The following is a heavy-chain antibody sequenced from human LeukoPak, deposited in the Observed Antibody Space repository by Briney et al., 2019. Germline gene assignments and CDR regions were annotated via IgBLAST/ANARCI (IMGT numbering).Heavy chain of an antibody. J-gene: IGHJ4*02. CDR1: GYTFTSYY. V-gene: IGHV1-46*01. CDR2: INPSGGST. CDR3: ARDLPSGNHQRFYFDY. Sequence: ASVKVSCKASGYTFTSYYMHWVRQAPGQGLEWMGIINPSGGSTSYAQKFQGRVTMTRDTSTSTVYMELSSLRSEDTAVYYCARDLPSGNHQRFYFDYWGRGTLITVSS. D-gene: IGHD1-14*01.